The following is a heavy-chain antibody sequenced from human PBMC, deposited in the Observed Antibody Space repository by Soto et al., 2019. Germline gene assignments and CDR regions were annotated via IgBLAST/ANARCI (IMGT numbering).Heavy chain of an antibody. CDR2: ISYDGSNK. V-gene: IGHV3-30*18. CDR3: AKKGSDYDILTGSGYYGMDV. Sequence: GGSLRLSCAASGFTFSSYGMHWVRQAPGKGLEWVAVISYDGSNKYYADSVKGRFTISRDNSKNTLYLQMNSLRAEDTAVYNCAKKGSDYDILTGSGYYGMDVWGQGTTVTVSS. D-gene: IGHD3-9*01. J-gene: IGHJ6*02. CDR1: GFTFSSYG.